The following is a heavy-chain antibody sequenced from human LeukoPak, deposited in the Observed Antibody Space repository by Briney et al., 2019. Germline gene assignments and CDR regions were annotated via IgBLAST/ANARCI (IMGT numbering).Heavy chain of an antibody. CDR1: GGSFSGYY. J-gene: IGHJ6*02. CDR3: ARGAYYDFWSGYDMDYYYYGMDV. Sequence: PSETLSLTCAVYGGSFSGYYWSWIRQPPGKGLEWIGEINHSGSTNYNPSLKSRVTISVDTSKNQFSLKLSSVTAADTAVYYCARGAYYDFWSGYDMDYYYYGMDVWGQGTTVTVSS. CDR2: INHSGST. D-gene: IGHD3-3*01. V-gene: IGHV4-34*01.